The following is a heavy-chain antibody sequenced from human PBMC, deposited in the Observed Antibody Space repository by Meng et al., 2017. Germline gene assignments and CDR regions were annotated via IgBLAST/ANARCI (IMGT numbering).Heavy chain of an antibody. Sequence: QVELVESVGEVTQHVASVTASGNASGGPFSRYAISWVRQAPGQGLEWMGGFIPIFGTANYAQKFQGRVTITADESTSTAYMELSSLRSEDTAVYYCARDDYSNYLPFDYWGQGTLVTVSS. V-gene: IGHV1-69*01. J-gene: IGHJ4*02. D-gene: IGHD4-11*01. CDR3: ARDDYSNYLPFDY. CDR1: GGPFSRYA. CDR2: FIPIFGTA.